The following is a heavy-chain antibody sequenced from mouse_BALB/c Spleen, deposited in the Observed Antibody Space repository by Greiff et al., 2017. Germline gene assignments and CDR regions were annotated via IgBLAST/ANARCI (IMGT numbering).Heavy chain of an antibody. V-gene: IGHV3-6*02. CDR2: ISYDGSN. J-gene: IGHJ2*01. CDR3: ARESGNYFDY. CDR1: GYSITSGYY. D-gene: IGHD1-3*01. Sequence: ESGPGLVKPSQSLSLTCSVTGYSITSGYYWNWIRQFPGNKLEWMGYISYDGSNNYNPSLKNRISITRDTSKNQFFLKLNSVTTEDTATYYCARESGNYFDYWGQGTTLTVSS.